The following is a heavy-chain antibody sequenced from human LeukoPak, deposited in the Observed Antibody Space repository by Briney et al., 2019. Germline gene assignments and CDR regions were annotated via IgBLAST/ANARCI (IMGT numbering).Heavy chain of an antibody. CDR1: GFTFGDYA. CDR3: TSFGYYSDAFDI. D-gene: IGHD3-10*01. J-gene: IGHJ3*02. CDR2: XRSKAYGGTT. Sequence: GGSLRLSCTASGFTFGDYAMSWVRQAPGKGXXXXXXXRSKAYGGTTGYAASVKGRFTISRDDSKSIAYLQMNSLKTEDTAVYYCTSFGYYSDAFDIWGQGTMVTVSS. V-gene: IGHV3-49*04.